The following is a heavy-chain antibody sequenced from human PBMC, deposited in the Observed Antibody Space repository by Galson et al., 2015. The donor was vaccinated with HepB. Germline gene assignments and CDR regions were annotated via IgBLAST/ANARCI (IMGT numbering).Heavy chain of an antibody. CDR2: IYHSGST. CDR3: ARGSTYYDYIWGSYRPHYFYY. D-gene: IGHD3-16*02. J-gene: IGHJ4*02. Sequence: LSLTCAVSGGSISSSNWWSWVRQPPGKGLEWIGEIYHSGSTNYNPSLKSRVTISVDKSKNQFSLKLSSVTAADTAVYYCARGSTYYDYIWGSYRPHYFYYWGQGTLVTVSS. CDR1: GGSISSSNW. V-gene: IGHV4-4*02.